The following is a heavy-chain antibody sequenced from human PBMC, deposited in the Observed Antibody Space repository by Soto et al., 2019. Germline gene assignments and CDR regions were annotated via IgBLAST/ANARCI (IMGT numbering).Heavy chain of an antibody. CDR3: AREGEMPYYYYGLDV. Sequence: QVQLVQSGAEVRKPGASVKVSCKASGYTFTTYGISWVRQAPGQGLEWMGWISGDNGHTKYAQKFQGRVTMTTDTSTSTVYVDLRSLRSDDTAVYYCAREGEMPYYYYGLDVWGQGTTVTASS. CDR2: ISGDNGHT. V-gene: IGHV1-18*01. D-gene: IGHD3-16*01. J-gene: IGHJ6*02. CDR1: GYTFTTYG.